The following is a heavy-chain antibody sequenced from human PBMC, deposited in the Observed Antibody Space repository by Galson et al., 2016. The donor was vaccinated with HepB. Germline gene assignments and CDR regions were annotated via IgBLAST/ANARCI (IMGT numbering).Heavy chain of an antibody. J-gene: IGHJ3*02. CDR3: ARDPGRYTSGRYQEATFDM. Sequence: SGGTFSTYAINWVRQAPGQGLEWMGRIIPILDIADYAQKFQGRVTITADKSTSTAYMELSSLRAEDAAVYYCARDPGRYTSGRYQEATFDMWGQGTMVTVSS. CDR2: IIPILDIA. D-gene: IGHD6-19*01. CDR1: GGTFSTYA. V-gene: IGHV1-69*04.